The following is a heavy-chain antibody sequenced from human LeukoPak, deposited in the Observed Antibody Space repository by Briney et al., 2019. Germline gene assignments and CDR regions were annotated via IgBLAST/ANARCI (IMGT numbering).Heavy chain of an antibody. D-gene: IGHD2-15*01. J-gene: IGHJ3*02. Sequence: GESLKISCKGSGYSFTSYWIGWVRQMPGKGLEWMGIIYPGDSDTRYSPSFEGQVTISADKSISTAYLQWSSLKASDTAMYYCARRYCSGGTCYRAPNDAFDIWGQGTMVTVSS. CDR1: GYSFTSYW. V-gene: IGHV5-51*01. CDR3: ARRYCSGGTCYRAPNDAFDI. CDR2: IYPGDSDT.